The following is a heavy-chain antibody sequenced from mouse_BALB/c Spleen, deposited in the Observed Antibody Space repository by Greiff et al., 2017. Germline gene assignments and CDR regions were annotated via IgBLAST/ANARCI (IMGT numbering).Heavy chain of an antibody. V-gene: IGHV1-9*01. CDR2: ILPGSGST. D-gene: IGHD1-2*01. CDR1: GYTFSSYW. Sequence: QVQLQQSGAELMKPGASVKISCKATGYTFSSYWIEWVKQRPGHGLEWIGEILPGSGSTNYNEKFKGKATFTADTSSNTAYMQLSSLTSEDSAVYYCARSPALLRLRRNFDYWGQGTTLTVSS. CDR3: ARSPALLRLRRNFDY. J-gene: IGHJ2*01.